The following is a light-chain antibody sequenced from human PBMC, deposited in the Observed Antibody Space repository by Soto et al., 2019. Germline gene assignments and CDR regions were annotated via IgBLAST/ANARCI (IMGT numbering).Light chain of an antibody. CDR3: QQYNNWPRT. J-gene: IGKJ1*01. CDR1: QSVSSD. V-gene: IGKV3-15*01. Sequence: EIVMTQSPAPLSVSPGERSTLSCMASQSVSSDLAWYHQKPGQAPRLLIYGASTRATGIPARFSGSGSGTEFTLTINSLQSEDFAVYYCQQYNNWPRTFGQGTKVDI. CDR2: GAS.